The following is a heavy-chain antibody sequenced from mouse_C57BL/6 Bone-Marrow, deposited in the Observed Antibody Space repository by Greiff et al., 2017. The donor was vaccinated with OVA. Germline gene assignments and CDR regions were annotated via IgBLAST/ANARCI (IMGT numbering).Heavy chain of an antibody. CDR1: GYTFTNYW. D-gene: IGHD1-1*01. V-gene: IGHV1-63*01. CDR3: ARRFDYYGSSEFAY. Sequence: QVQLQQSGAELVRPGTSVKMSCKASGYTFTNYWIGWAKQRPGHGLEWIGDIYPGGGYTNYNEKFKGKATLTADKSSSTAYMQFSSLTSEDSAIYYCARRFDYYGSSEFAYWGQGTLVTVSA. J-gene: IGHJ3*01. CDR2: IYPGGGYT.